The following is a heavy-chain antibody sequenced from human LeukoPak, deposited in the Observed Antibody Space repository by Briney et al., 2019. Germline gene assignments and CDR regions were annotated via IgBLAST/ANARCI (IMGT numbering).Heavy chain of an antibody. Sequence: SETLSLTCTVSGGSISSSSHYWGWIRQPPGRGLEWIGSIYYSGSTYYNPSLQSRVTISVDTSKNQFSLKLNSVTAADTAVYYCARLPWGSYTGDYWGQGTLVTVSS. CDR3: ARLPWGSYTGDY. V-gene: IGHV4-39*01. D-gene: IGHD1-26*01. J-gene: IGHJ4*02. CDR1: GGSISSSSHY. CDR2: IYYSGST.